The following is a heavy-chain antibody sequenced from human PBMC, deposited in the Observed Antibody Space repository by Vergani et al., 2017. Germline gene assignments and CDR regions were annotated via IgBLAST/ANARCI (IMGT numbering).Heavy chain of an antibody. D-gene: IGHD3-22*01. Sequence: QVHLQQWGAGLLKPSETLSLTCAVYGGSFSGYYWSWIRQPPGKGLEWIGEINHSGSTNYNPSLKSRVTISVDTSKNQFSLKLSSVTAADTAVYYCARGPRFLTTPNYYYYDMDVWGKGTTVTVSS. V-gene: IGHV4-34*01. CDR3: ARGPRFLTTPNYYYYDMDV. CDR1: GGSFSGYY. J-gene: IGHJ6*03. CDR2: INHSGST.